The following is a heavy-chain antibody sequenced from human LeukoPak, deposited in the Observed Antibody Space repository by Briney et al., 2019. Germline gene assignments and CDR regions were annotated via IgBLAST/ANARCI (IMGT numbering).Heavy chain of an antibody. CDR1: GFTFDDYG. J-gene: IGHJ6*02. CDR2: ISGNGGGT. CDR3: ARAPYFYYGMDV. V-gene: IGHV3-20*04. Sequence: GGSLRPSCAASGFTFDDYGMSWVRQAPGKGLEWVSAISGNGGGTVYADSVKGRFTVFRDNAKNSLYLQMNSLTAGDTALYYCARAPYFYYGMDVWGRGTTVTVSS.